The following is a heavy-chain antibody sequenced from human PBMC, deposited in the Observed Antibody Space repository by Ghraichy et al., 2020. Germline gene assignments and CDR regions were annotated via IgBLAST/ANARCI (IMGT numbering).Heavy chain of an antibody. J-gene: IGHJ4*02. Sequence: GGSLRLSCSTSGFTFDEYAMHWVRQLPGKSLEWISVISGDGTATYYRDSVKGRFTTSRDRSQYSLFLEMTSLTPEDSRIYFCAKDRASRSGWKGDFDNWGRGTVVTVSS. CDR1: GFTFDEYA. D-gene: IGHD6-19*01. V-gene: IGHV3-43*02. CDR3: AKDRASRSGWKGDFDN. CDR2: ISGDGTAT.